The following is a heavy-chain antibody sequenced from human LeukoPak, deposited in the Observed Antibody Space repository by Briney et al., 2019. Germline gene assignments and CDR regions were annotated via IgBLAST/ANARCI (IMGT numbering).Heavy chain of an antibody. Sequence: PSETLSLTCTVSGGSVSSTTYYWSWIRQPPGKGLEWIESINYSGSTYYNTSLKSRVTISVDTSENQFSLKLSSVTAADTAVYYCARYVVYGSGKYYFDYWGQGTLVTVSS. CDR3: ARYVVYGSGKYYFDY. CDR1: GGSVSSTTYY. D-gene: IGHD3-10*01. V-gene: IGHV4-39*01. CDR2: INYSGST. J-gene: IGHJ4*02.